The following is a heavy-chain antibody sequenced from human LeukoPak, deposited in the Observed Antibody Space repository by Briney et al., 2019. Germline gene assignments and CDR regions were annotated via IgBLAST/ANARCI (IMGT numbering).Heavy chain of an antibody. Sequence: SETLSLTCTVSGGSISSYYWSWIRQPPGKGLAWIGEINHSGSTNYNPSLKSRVTISVDTSKNQFSLKLSSVTAADTAVYYCARGRIVRGYSGYDYPYYYYYYMDVWGKGTTVTVSS. J-gene: IGHJ6*03. CDR2: INHSGST. CDR1: GGSISSYY. V-gene: IGHV4-34*01. D-gene: IGHD5-12*01. CDR3: ARGRIVRGYSGYDYPYYYYYYMDV.